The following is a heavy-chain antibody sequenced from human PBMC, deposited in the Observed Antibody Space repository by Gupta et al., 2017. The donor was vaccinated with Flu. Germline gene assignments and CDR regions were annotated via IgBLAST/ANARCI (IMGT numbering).Heavy chain of an antibody. V-gene: IGHV6-1*01. CDR1: GDSVSSNSAA. Sequence: QVQLQQSGPGLVKPSQTLSLTCAISGDSVSSNSAACNCIRQSPSSGLEWLGRTYYRSKWYNDYPVSVKSRITINPDTSKNQFSLQLNSVTPEDTAVYYCARDVPYCSGGSCYSRYFDLWGRGTLVTVSS. CDR3: ARDVPYCSGGSCYSRYFDL. J-gene: IGHJ2*01. CDR2: TYYRSKWYN. D-gene: IGHD2-15*01.